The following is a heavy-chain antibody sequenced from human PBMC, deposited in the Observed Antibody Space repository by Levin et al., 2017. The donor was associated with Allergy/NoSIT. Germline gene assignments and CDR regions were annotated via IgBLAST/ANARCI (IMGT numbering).Heavy chain of an antibody. CDR2: IKQDGSEK. Sequence: GGSLRLSCAASGFTFSTYWMNWVRQAPGKGLEWVANIKQDGSEKYYVDSVKGRFTISRDNAKNSRFLQMNSLRAGDTAVYYCATDIPDGSSLDYWGQGTLVTVSS. D-gene: IGHD6-13*01. J-gene: IGHJ4*02. CDR1: GFTFSTYW. CDR3: ATDIPDGSSLDY. V-gene: IGHV3-7*01.